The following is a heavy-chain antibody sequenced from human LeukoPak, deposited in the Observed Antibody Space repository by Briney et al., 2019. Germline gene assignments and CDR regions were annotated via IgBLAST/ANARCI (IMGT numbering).Heavy chain of an antibody. Sequence: GGSLRLSCAASGFTFSSYGMHWARQAPGKGLEWVSAISGSGGSTYYADSVKGRFTISRDNSKNTLYLQMNGLRVDDTAVYYCAKGVQWAVPGSCLDSWGLGTLVTVSS. V-gene: IGHV3-23*01. CDR3: AKGVQWAVPGSCLDS. D-gene: IGHD6-19*01. CDR2: ISGSGGST. CDR1: GFTFSSYG. J-gene: IGHJ4*02.